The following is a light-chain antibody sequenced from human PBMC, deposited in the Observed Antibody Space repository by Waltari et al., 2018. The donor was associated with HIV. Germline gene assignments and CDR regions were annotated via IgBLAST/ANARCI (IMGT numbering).Light chain of an antibody. CDR1: SSDVGSYNR. J-gene: IGLJ3*02. CDR2: EVS. V-gene: IGLV2-18*02. Sequence: QSALTQPPSVSGSPGQSVTISCTGTSSDVGSYNRVSWYQQPPGTAPKLMIYEVSHRPAGVPDRVAGSKSSNTASLTISGLQAEDEADYYCSSYTSSSTWVFGGGTKLTVL. CDR3: SSYTSSSTWV.